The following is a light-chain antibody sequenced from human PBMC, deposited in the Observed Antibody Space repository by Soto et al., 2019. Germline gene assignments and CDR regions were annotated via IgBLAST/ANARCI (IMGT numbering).Light chain of an antibody. Sequence: LTQPASVSGSPGQSITISCTGTSSDVGGYDYVSWYQLHPGKAPKLMVFEVSNRPSGVSYRFSGSKSGNTASLTISGLQAEDEADYFCSSYSISTAYLFGTGTKVTVL. J-gene: IGLJ1*01. CDR3: SSYSISTAYL. V-gene: IGLV2-14*01. CDR1: SSDVGGYDY. CDR2: EVS.